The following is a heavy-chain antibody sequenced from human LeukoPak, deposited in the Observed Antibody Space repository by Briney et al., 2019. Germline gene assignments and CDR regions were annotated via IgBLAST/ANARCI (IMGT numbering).Heavy chain of an antibody. CDR1: GGSISSSSYY. CDR3: ARDRGSGSYHDWFDP. Sequence: KPSETMFLTCTVSGGSISSSSYYWGWIRQPPGKGLEWIGSIYYSGSTYYNPSLKSRVTISVDTSKNQFSLKLSSVTAADTAVYYCARDRGSGSYHDWFDPWGQGTLVTVSS. CDR2: IYYSGST. D-gene: IGHD1-26*01. V-gene: IGHV4-39*07. J-gene: IGHJ5*02.